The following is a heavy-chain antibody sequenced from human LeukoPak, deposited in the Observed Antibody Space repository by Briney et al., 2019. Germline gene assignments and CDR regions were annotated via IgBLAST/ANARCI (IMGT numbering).Heavy chain of an antibody. CDR2: ISGSGGST. CDR1: GFTFSSYA. J-gene: IGHJ4*02. V-gene: IGHV3-23*01. D-gene: IGHD6-19*01. CDR3: AKDLTLIAVAGIDSGFDY. Sequence: PGGSLRLSCAASGFTFSSYAMSWVRQAPGKGLEWVSAISGSGGSTYYADSVKGRFTISRDNSKNTLYLKMNSLRAEETAVYYCAKDLTLIAVAGIDSGFDYWGQGTLVTVSS.